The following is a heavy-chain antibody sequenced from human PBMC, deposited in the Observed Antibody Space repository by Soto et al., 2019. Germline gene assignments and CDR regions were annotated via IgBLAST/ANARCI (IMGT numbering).Heavy chain of an antibody. CDR3: AKGGGILAAGARVYLYYAKDV. V-gene: IGHV1-2*02. CDR2: INPNSCDT. Sequence: QVQLVQSGTEVKRPGESVKVSCKASGYTFTGYYVHWVRQAPGQGLAWMGWINPNSCDTDLAQRFRRRVAVHSDTAVGTSNRGLRGLSCDDTAEYYCAKGGGILAAGARVYLYYAKDVWGQGTTVTVSS. J-gene: IGHJ6*02. CDR1: GYTFTGYY. D-gene: IGHD6-13*01.